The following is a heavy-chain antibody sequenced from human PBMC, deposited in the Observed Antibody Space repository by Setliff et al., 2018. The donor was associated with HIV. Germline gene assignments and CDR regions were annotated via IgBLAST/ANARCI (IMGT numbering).Heavy chain of an antibody. CDR1: GGSISNYY. V-gene: IGHV4-4*08. J-gene: IGHJ6*03. CDR3: ARESVVQAARTHYYYYYMDV. Sequence: PSETLSLTCTVSGGSISNYYWSWIRQPPGKGLEWIGYIYITGSTNYNPSLKSRVTISVDTSKNQWSLRLSSVTATDTAVYYCARESVVQAARTHYYYYYMDVWGKGTKFTVSS. D-gene: IGHD2-2*01. CDR2: IYITGST.